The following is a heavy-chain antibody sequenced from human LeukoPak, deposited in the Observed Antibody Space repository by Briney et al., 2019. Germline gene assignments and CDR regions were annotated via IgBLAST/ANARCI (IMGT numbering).Heavy chain of an antibody. Sequence: GGSLRLSCAASGFTFRSYGIHWVRQAPGKGLEWVAVVWYDGSKKYYADSVKGRFTISRDNSKNTLYLQINSLRAEDTAVYYCARDCSGGDCPDYHFDYWGRGTLVTVSS. J-gene: IGHJ4*02. V-gene: IGHV3-33*01. CDR1: GFTFRSYG. CDR2: VWYDGSKK. D-gene: IGHD2-21*02. CDR3: ARDCSGGDCPDYHFDY.